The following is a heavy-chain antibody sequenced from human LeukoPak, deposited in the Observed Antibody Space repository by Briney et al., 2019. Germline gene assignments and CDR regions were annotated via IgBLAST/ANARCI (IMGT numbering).Heavy chain of an antibody. V-gene: IGHV4-34*01. CDR1: GGSFSGYY. D-gene: IGHD6-19*01. CDR3: ARVDSSGWYYFDY. CDR2: INHSGST. Sequence: SETLSLTCAVYGGSFSGYYWSWIRQPPGMGLEWIGEINHSGSTNYNPSLKSRVTISVDTSKNQFSLKLTSVTAADTAVYYCARVDSSGWYYFDYWGQGTLVTVSS. J-gene: IGHJ4*02.